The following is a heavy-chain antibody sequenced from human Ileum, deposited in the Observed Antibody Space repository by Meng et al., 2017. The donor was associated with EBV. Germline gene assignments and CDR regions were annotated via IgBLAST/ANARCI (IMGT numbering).Heavy chain of an antibody. CDR3: ARGGGRYLY. J-gene: IGHJ4*02. V-gene: IGHV4-59*01. CDR2: IDDSGST. Sequence: QVQLQESGPGLVKPSETLSLTCTVSGGSISGYYWTWVRQPPGKGLEWIGYIDDSGSTNYNPSLKSRVTISRDTSKNQFSLKLSSVTAADTAVYYCARGGGRYLYWDQGPLVTVAS. CDR1: GGSISGYY. D-gene: IGHD6-19*01.